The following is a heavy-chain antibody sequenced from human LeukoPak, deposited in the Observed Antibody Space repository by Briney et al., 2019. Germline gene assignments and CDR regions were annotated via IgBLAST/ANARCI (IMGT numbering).Heavy chain of an antibody. J-gene: IGHJ4*02. CDR1: GFTFSSYW. Sequence: GGSLRLSCAASGFTFSSYWMSWVRQAPGKGLEWVANIKQDGSEKYYVDCVKGRFTISRDNAKNSLYLQMNSLRAEDTAVYYCARGRSRRYCSGGSCYSFHYWGQGTLVTVSS. CDR3: ARGRSRRYCSGGSCYSFHY. CDR2: IKQDGSEK. D-gene: IGHD2-15*01. V-gene: IGHV3-7*01.